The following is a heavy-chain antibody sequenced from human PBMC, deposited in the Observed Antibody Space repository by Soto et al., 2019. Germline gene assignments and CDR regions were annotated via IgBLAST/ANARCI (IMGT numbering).Heavy chain of an antibody. CDR2: IYYSGSA. CDR1: GGSITTGGYY. V-gene: IGHV4-31*03. D-gene: IGHD2-15*01. CDR3: ARDVPLYCSGGSCYYNWFDP. J-gene: IGHJ5*02. Sequence: PSETLSLTCTVSGGSITTGGYYWSWIRQHPGKGLEWIGYIYYSGSAYYNPSLKSRVTISVDTSKNQFSLKLSSVTAADTAVYYCARDVPLYCSGGSCYYNWFDPWGQGTLVTVSS.